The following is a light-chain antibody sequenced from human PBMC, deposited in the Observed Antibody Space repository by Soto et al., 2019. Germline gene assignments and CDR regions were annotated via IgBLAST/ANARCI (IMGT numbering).Light chain of an antibody. CDR1: QTVRSNF. CDR2: GAS. J-gene: IGKJ3*01. V-gene: IGKV3D-20*02. Sequence: DIVLTQSPGTLSLSPGERATLSCRASQTVRSNFLAWYQRKPGQSPRLLIYGASSRATGIPDRFSGSGSGADFTLTISRLDPEDFALYYCQQRSNWPLTFGPGTKVDIK. CDR3: QQRSNWPLT.